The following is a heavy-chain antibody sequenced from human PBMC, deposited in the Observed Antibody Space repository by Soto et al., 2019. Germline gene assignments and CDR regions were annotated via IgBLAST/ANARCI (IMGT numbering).Heavy chain of an antibody. J-gene: IGHJ4*02. CDR2: ISYDGSNK. CDR3: GSEQLAVLRGVLDY. V-gene: IGHV3-30-3*01. Sequence: GGSLRLSCAASGFTFSSYAMHWVRQAPGKGLEWVAVISYDGSNKYYAASVKGRFTISRDNSKNTLYLQMNSLRAEDTAVYYCGSEQLAVLRGVLDYWGQGTLVTVSS. CDR1: GFTFSSYA. D-gene: IGHD1-1*01.